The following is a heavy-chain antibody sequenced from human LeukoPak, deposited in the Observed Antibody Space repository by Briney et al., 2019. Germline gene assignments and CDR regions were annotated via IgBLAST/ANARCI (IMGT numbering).Heavy chain of an antibody. D-gene: IGHD3-22*01. V-gene: IGHV1-18*01. CDR1: GYTFTSYG. J-gene: IGHJ4*02. Sequence: GASVKVSCKASGYTFTSYGISWVRQAPGQGLEWMGWISAYNGNTNYAQKLQGRVTMTTDTSTSTAYMELRSLRSDDTALYYCARDVGIYDSSGYYPRDYWGQGTLVTVSS. CDR2: ISAYNGNT. CDR3: ARDVGIYDSSGYYPRDY.